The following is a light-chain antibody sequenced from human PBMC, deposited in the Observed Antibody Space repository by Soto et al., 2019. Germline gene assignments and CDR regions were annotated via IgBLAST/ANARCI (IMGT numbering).Light chain of an antibody. V-gene: IGLV2-14*01. Sequence: QSALTQPASVSGSPGQSITISCTGTSSDVGDYNYVSWYQEDPGKAPKLMIYDVSNRPSGVSNRFSGSKSGSTASLTISGLQAEDEADYYCSSYTSSTTRVFGTGTKVTVL. CDR2: DVS. J-gene: IGLJ1*01. CDR3: SSYTSSTTRV. CDR1: SSDVGDYNY.